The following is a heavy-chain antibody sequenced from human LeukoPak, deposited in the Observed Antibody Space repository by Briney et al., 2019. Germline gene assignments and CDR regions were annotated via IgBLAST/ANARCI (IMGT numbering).Heavy chain of an antibody. D-gene: IGHD1-26*01. Sequence: PGGSLRLSCAASGFTFSYYWMGWVRQAPGKGLEWVANIKQDGSEKYYVDSVRGRFTISRDNAKNSLYLQMNSMRAEDTAVYYCGKGGERWELLEYWGQGTLVTVSS. CDR3: GKGGERWELLEY. V-gene: IGHV3-7*05. CDR1: GFTFSYYW. J-gene: IGHJ4*02. CDR2: IKQDGSEK.